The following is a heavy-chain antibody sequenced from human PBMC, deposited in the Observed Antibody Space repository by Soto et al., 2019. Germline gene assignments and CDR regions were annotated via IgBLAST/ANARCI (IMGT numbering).Heavy chain of an antibody. V-gene: IGHV1-69*12. CDR1: GGTFSSYA. CDR2: IIPIFGTA. J-gene: IGHJ4*02. CDR3: ARVTYDYVWGSYRQVDY. D-gene: IGHD3-16*02. Sequence: QVQLVQSGAEVKKPGSSVKVSCKASGGTFSSYAISWVRQAPGQGLEWMGGIIPIFGTANYAQKFQGRVTITADESXSXXYMELSSLRSEDTAVYYCARVTYDYVWGSYRQVDYWGQGTLVTVSS.